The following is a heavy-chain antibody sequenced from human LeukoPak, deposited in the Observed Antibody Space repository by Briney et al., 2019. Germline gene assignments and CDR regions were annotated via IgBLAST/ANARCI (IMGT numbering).Heavy chain of an antibody. J-gene: IGHJ4*02. CDR3: AKVLGSSWSYFDY. CDR1: GFTFNSHG. V-gene: IGHV3-30*18. Sequence: GGSLRLSCAASGFTFNSHGMHWVRQAPGKGLEWVAVISYDGSNKYYADSVKGRFTISRDNSKNTLYLQMNSLRVEDTAVYYCAKVLGSSWSYFDYWGQGTLVTVSS. D-gene: IGHD6-13*01. CDR2: ISYDGSNK.